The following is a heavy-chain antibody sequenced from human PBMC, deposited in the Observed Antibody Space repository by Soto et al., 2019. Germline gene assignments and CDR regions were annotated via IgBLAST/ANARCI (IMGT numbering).Heavy chain of an antibody. J-gene: IGHJ6*02. CDR1: GFTFSSYG. Sequence: LRLSCAASGFTFSSYGMHWVRQAPGKGLEWVAVISYDGSNKYYADSVKGRFTISRDNSKNTLYLQMNSLRAEDTAVYYCAKDLVRGVIIEYGYYYYGMDVWGQGTTVTVSS. CDR2: ISYDGSNK. CDR3: AKDLVRGVIIEYGYYYYGMDV. V-gene: IGHV3-30*18. D-gene: IGHD3-10*01.